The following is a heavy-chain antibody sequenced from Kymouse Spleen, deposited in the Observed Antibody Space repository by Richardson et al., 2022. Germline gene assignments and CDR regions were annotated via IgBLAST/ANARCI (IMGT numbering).Heavy chain of an antibody. J-gene: IGHJ6*02. D-gene: IGHD6-6*01. Sequence: QVQLQQWGAGLLKPSETLSLTCAVYGGSFSGYYWSWIRQPPGKGLEWIGEINHSGSTNYNPSLKSRVTISVDTSKNQFSLKLSSVTAADTAVYYCAREYSSSRTYYYYGMDVWGQGTTVTVSS. CDR2: INHSGST. V-gene: IGHV4-34*01. CDR1: GGSFSGYY. CDR3: AREYSSSRTYYYYGMDV.